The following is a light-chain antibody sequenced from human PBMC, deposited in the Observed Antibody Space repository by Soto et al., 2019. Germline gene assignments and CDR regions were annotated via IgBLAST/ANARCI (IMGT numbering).Light chain of an antibody. V-gene: IGKV1-16*02. J-gene: IGKJ2*01. Sequence: DIQMTQSPSSLSASVGDRVTISCRASQDINTFLAWFQHKPGKAPKPLIYGATSLQSGVPSKFSGSGSGTDFTLTISSLQAEDFATYYCQQYNSYPQTFGQGTKLEIK. CDR1: QDINTF. CDR2: GAT. CDR3: QQYNSYPQT.